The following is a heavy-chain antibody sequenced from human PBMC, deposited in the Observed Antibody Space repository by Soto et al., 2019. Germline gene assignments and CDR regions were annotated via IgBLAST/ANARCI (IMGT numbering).Heavy chain of an antibody. J-gene: IGHJ5*02. V-gene: IGHV4-4*07. CDR1: GASISGFY. CDR3: VRDGTKTLRDWFDP. Sequence: PSETLSLTCTVSGASISGFYWSWIRKSAGKGLEWIGRIYATGTTDYNPSLKSRVMMSVDTSKKQFSLKLRSVTAADTAVYYCVRDGTKTLRDWFDPWGQGISVTVTS. D-gene: IGHD1-1*01. CDR2: IYATGTT.